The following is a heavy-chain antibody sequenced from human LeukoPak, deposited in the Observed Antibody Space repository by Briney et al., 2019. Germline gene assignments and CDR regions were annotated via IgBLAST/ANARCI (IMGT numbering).Heavy chain of an antibody. CDR1: GVSFSGYY. V-gene: IGHV4-34*01. CDR2: INHSGST. CDR3: ARGRPTKLLWFGESRNWFDP. D-gene: IGHD3-10*01. Sequence: SETLSLTCAVYGVSFSGYYWSWIRQPPGKGLEWIGEINHSGSTNYNPSLKSRVTISADTSKNQFSLKLSSVTAADTAVYYCARGRPTKLLWFGESRNWFDPWGQGTLVTVSS. J-gene: IGHJ5*02.